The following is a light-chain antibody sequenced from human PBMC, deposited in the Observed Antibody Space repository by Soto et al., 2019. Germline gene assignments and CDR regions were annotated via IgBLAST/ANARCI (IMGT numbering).Light chain of an antibody. CDR1: QTINSK. J-gene: IGKJ2*01. CDR3: QQYETYFRYT. CDR2: AGY. Sequence: DIQMTQSPSTLSASVGDRVTITCRASQTINSKLAWYQKKPGQAPKLLIFAGYNLESGVPSRFSGSGSGTEFTLSIGSLQPDDFATYYCQQYETYFRYTFGQGTKLDIK. V-gene: IGKV1-5*01.